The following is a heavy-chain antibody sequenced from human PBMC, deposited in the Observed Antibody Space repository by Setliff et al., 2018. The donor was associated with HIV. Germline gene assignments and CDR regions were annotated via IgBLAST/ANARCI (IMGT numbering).Heavy chain of an antibody. CDR2: INHSGST. CDR1: GGSFSAYH. D-gene: IGHD3-3*01. CDR3: ARGRDYTGSWFRPFYLDF. V-gene: IGHV4-34*01. Sequence: SETLSLTCAVYGGSFSAYHWSWIRQTPGKGLEWLGEINHSGSTAYNLALESQVSMSIDTSKNQFSLKLTSVTAADTAIYYCARGRDYTGSWFRPFYLDFWGHGNLVTVSS. J-gene: IGHJ4*01.